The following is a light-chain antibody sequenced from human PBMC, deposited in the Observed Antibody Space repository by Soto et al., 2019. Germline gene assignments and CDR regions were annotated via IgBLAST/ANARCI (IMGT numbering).Light chain of an antibody. CDR2: DAS. CDR3: QQYNKWPWT. J-gene: IGKJ1*01. Sequence: EIVLTQSPATLSLSPGERATLSCRASQSVSTFLAWYQHKPGQAPRLLIYDASNRATGIPDRFRGSGSGTDFTLTISSLEPEDFALYYCQQYNKWPWTFGQGTKVEI. V-gene: IGKV3-11*01. CDR1: QSVSTF.